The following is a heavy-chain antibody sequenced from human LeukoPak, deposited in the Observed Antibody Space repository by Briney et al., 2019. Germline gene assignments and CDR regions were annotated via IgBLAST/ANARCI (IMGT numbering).Heavy chain of an antibody. CDR1: GGSISSYY. CDR3: ARGDSRSPEFQFDY. Sequence: PSETLSLTCTVSGGSISSYYWSWVRQPPGKGLEWIGYIYYSGSTNYNPSLKSRVTISVDTSKNQFSLKLSSVTAADTAVYYCARGDSRSPEFQFDYWGQGTLVTVSS. CDR2: IYYSGST. D-gene: IGHD6-13*01. V-gene: IGHV4-59*08. J-gene: IGHJ4*02.